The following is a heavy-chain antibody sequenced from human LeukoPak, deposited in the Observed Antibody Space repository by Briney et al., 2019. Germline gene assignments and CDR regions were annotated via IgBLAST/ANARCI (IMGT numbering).Heavy chain of an antibody. J-gene: IGHJ4*02. V-gene: IGHV1-8*01. Sequence: ASVKVSCKASGYTFTGSDINWVRQAAGQGLEWMGWINPNSGRTRYAQKFQGRVTMTANTSISTAYMELRSLRFDDTAVYYCARGRSGLAAAGTYDYWGQGTLITVSS. CDR2: INPNSGRT. D-gene: IGHD6-13*01. CDR3: ARGRSGLAAAGTYDY. CDR1: GYTFTGSD.